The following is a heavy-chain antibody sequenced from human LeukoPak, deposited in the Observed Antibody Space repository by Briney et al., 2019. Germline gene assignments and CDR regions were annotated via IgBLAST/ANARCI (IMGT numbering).Heavy chain of an antibody. CDR1: GFTFSSYY. Sequence: PGGSLRLSCAASGFTFSSYYMTWVRQAPGRVLEWVSSIKPSGDNTYYGDSVKGRFTISRDTSKNTAYLQMNNMRVDDTAGYYCARVAGWHWFDPWGQGTLVTVSS. CDR3: ARVAGWHWFDP. D-gene: IGHD6-19*01. CDR2: IKPSGDNT. J-gene: IGHJ5*02. V-gene: IGHV3-23*01.